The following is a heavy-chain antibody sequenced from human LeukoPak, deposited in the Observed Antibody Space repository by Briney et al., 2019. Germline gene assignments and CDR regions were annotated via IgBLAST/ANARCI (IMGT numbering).Heavy chain of an antibody. CDR1: GFTFSSYA. J-gene: IGHJ4*02. CDR2: ISYDGSNK. V-gene: IGHV3-30-3*01. Sequence: PGGSLRLSCAASGFTFSSYAMHWVRQAPGKGLEWVAVISYDGSNKYYADSVKGRFTISRDNSKNTLYLQMNSLRAEDTAVYYCAKDLGGSGRGDLDYWGQGTLVTVSS. D-gene: IGHD3-16*01. CDR3: AKDLGGSGRGDLDY.